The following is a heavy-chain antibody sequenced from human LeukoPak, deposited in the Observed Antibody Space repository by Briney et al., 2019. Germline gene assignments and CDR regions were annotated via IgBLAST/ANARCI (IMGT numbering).Heavy chain of an antibody. Sequence: SETLSLTCAVYGGSFSGYYCSWIRQPPGKGLEWIGEVSHSGSTNYNPSLKSRVTISLDTSKNQFSLKLSSVTAADTAVYYCARTLLWFGELYNWFDPWGQGTLVTVSS. CDR1: GGSFSGYY. J-gene: IGHJ5*02. V-gene: IGHV4-34*01. CDR3: ARTLLWFGELYNWFDP. D-gene: IGHD3-10*01. CDR2: VSHSGST.